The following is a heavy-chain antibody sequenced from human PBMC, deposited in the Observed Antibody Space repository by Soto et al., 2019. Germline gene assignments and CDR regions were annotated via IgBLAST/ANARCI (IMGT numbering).Heavy chain of an antibody. J-gene: IGHJ4*02. V-gene: IGHV1-69*01. CDR2: IIPLFNTT. Sequence: QVQLVQSGAEVKKPGSSVKVSCKAAGGSFASYASTWLRQAPGQGLEWMGGIIPLFNTTTYAQKFQDIVTITADEATNTAYMQLSSLRSADTAVYYCAREYSYGSGTYFDYWGQGTLVIVSS. CDR1: GGSFASYA. D-gene: IGHD3-10*01. CDR3: AREYSYGSGTYFDY.